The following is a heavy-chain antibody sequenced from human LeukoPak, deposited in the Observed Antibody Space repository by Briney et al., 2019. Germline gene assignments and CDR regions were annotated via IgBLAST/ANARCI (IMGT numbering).Heavy chain of an antibody. D-gene: IGHD3-16*01. J-gene: IGHJ4*02. CDR1: GFNFSAYW. CDR2: IRSDGSSS. Sequence: GGSLRLSCAASGFNFSAYWMHWVRQTPGKGLVWVSGIRSDGSSSNYADSVKGRFTISRDNSKNTLYLQMNSLRAEDTAVYYCAKSGGGPEDWGQGTLVTVSS. CDR3: AKSGGGPED. V-gene: IGHV3-74*01.